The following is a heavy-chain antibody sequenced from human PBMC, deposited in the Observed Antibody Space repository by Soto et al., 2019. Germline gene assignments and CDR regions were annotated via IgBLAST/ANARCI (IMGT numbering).Heavy chain of an antibody. CDR1: GGSISSSSYY. J-gene: IGHJ4*02. CDR3: ARQELSCDYDSSGYDFYYFDY. V-gene: IGHV4-39*01. CDR2: IYYSGST. Sequence: SETLSLTCTVSGGSISSSSYYWGWIRQPPGKGLEWIGSIYYSGSTYYNPSLKSRVTISVDTSKNQFSLKLSSVTAADTAVYYCARQELSCDYDSSGYDFYYFDYWGQGTLVTVSS. D-gene: IGHD3-22*01.